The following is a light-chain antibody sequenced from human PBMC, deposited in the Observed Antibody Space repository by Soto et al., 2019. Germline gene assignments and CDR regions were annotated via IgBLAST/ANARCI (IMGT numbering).Light chain of an antibody. V-gene: IGLV3-25*03. J-gene: IGLJ2*01. CDR3: QSADSSGTHVV. CDR2: KDN. CDR1: SLQRQY. Sequence: SYELTQPPSVSVSPGQTARITCSGDSLQRQYAYWYQQKPGQAPVLVMYKDNERTSEIPERFSGSSSETTVTLTISGVQAEDEADYYCQSADSSGTHVVFGGGTKVTVL.